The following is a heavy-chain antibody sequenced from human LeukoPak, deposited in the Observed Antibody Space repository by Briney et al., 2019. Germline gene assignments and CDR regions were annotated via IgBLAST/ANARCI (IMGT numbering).Heavy chain of an antibody. CDR1: GGTSSSYA. V-gene: IGHV1-69*13. D-gene: IGHD5-18*01. J-gene: IGHJ4*02. Sequence: GASVKVSCKASGGTSSSYAISWVRQAPGQGLEWMGGIIPIFGTANYAQKFQGRVTITADESTSTAYMELSSLRSEDTAVYYCARPQRGYSYGFDYWGQGTLVTVSS. CDR3: ARPQRGYSYGFDY. CDR2: IIPIFGTA.